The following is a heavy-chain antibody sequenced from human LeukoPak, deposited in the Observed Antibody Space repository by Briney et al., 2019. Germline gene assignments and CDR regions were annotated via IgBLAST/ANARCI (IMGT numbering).Heavy chain of an antibody. Sequence: ASVKVSCKASGYTFTGYYMHWVRQAPGQGLEWMGWINPNSGGTNYAQKFQGRVTMTRDTSISTAYMELRSLRSDDTAVYYCARAYYDILTGYSRPYYYGMDVWGQGTTVTVSS. CDR1: GYTFTGYY. J-gene: IGHJ6*02. CDR2: INPNSGGT. D-gene: IGHD3-9*01. CDR3: ARAYYDILTGYSRPYYYGMDV. V-gene: IGHV1-2*02.